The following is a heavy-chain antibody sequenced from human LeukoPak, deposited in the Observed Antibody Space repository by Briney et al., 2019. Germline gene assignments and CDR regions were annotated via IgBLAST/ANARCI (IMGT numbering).Heavy chain of an antibody. Sequence: GGSRRLSCAASGFTFSNSAMAWVRQAPGKGLEWVSGISGASAGNTYYADSVRGRFTISRDNSKNTLFLQMNSLRAEDTALYYCVNSEDRSGLYTRFFQHWGQGTLVTVSS. J-gene: IGHJ1*01. CDR3: VNSEDRSGLYTRFFQH. D-gene: IGHD6-19*01. V-gene: IGHV3-23*01. CDR2: ISGASAGNT. CDR1: GFTFSNSA.